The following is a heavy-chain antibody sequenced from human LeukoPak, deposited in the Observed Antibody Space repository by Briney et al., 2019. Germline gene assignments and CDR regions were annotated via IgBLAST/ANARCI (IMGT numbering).Heavy chain of an antibody. Sequence: ASVKVSCKASGGTFSSYAISWVRQAPGQGLEWMGWISAYNGNTNYAQKLQGRVTMTTDTSTSTAYMELRSLRSDDTAVYYCARDQVGYCSSTSCYWGGDFDYWGQGTLVTVSS. V-gene: IGHV1-18*01. CDR3: ARDQVGYCSSTSCYWGGDFDY. J-gene: IGHJ4*02. D-gene: IGHD2-2*01. CDR2: ISAYNGNT. CDR1: GGTFSSYA.